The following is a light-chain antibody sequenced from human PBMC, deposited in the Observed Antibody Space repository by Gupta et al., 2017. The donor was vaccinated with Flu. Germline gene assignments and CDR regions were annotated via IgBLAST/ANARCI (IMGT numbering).Light chain of an antibody. J-gene: IGKJ5*01. CDR3: QQRYKWPPLT. V-gene: IGKV3-11*01. Sequence: APLSLSPGERATLSCRASQIVSYYIAWYQQKSGQAPRLLIFDGANGVTGTPARFSGNRSGTNFTLTISSVEPEDFAVYYCQQRYKWPPLTFGQGTRLEI. CDR2: DGA. CDR1: QIVSYY.